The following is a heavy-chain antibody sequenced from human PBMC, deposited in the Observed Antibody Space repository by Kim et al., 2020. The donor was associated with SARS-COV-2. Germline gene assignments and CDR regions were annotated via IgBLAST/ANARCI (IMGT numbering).Heavy chain of an antibody. V-gene: IGHV1-3*01. CDR3: ARDSDPYCRSASCINAMDI. CDR2: LNAGNGFT. J-gene: IGHJ6*02. D-gene: IGHD2-2*01. CDR1: GYSVTTSA. Sequence: ASVKVSCQASGYSVTTSAIHWVRQVPGQGPEWLGRLNAGNGFTKYSQRLKGRVTIIRDTSSNVVYMELSGLTSDDTAMYYCARDSDPYCRSASCINAMDIWGQGTMVIVSS.